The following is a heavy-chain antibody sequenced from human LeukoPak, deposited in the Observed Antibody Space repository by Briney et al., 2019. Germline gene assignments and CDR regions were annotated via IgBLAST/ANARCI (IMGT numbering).Heavy chain of an antibody. Sequence: KPSQTLSLTCTVSGGSISSGDYYWNWIRQPPGKGLEWIGYIYYSGSTYYNPSLKSRVIISLDTSRNQFSLKLSSVTAADTAVYYCARGGTMVRGVFEPGAFDIWVQGTMVTVSS. V-gene: IGHV4-30-4*08. CDR2: IYYSGST. D-gene: IGHD3-10*01. CDR1: GGSISSGDYY. J-gene: IGHJ3*02. CDR3: ARGGTMVRGVFEPGAFDI.